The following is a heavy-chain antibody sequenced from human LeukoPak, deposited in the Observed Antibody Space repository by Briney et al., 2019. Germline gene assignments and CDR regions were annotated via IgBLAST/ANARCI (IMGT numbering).Heavy chain of an antibody. CDR1: GGSFSGYY. Sequence: SETQSLTCAVYGGSFSGYYWSWIRQPPGKGLEWIGEINHSGSTNYNPSLKSRVTISVDTSKNQFSLKLSSVTAADTAVYYCAREMGGSGFYYGMDVWGQGTTVTVSS. D-gene: IGHD3-10*01. CDR2: INHSGST. CDR3: AREMGGSGFYYGMDV. J-gene: IGHJ6*02. V-gene: IGHV4-34*01.